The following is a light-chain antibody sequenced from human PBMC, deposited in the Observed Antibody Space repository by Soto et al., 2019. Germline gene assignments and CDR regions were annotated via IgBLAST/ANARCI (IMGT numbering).Light chain of an antibody. J-gene: IGLJ2*01. CDR3: CSYAGSYTGV. CDR2: DVS. CDR1: SSDVGGYNY. V-gene: IGLV2-11*01. Sequence: QSALTQPRSVSGSPGQSVTISCPGTSSDVGGYNYVSWYQQHPGKAPQLMIYDVSKRPSGVPDRFSGSKSGNTASLTISGLQAEDEADYYCCSYAGSYTGVFGGGTKLTVL.